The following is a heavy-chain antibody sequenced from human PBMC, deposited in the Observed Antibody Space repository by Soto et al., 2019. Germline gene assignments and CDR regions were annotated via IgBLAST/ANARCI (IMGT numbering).Heavy chain of an antibody. CDR3: VREGYDASTGYRGFDP. CDR2: FFNAGGA. D-gene: IGHD3-9*01. Sequence: QVQLEESGPGLVRPSETLSLTCTVSGDSITKDRWGWVRQSPGKGLEWIGDFFNAGGAFYNPSFRGRVTISMDTSKNQLFLSLRSVTAADTAMYFCVREGYDASTGYRGFDPWGRGRLVTVSS. J-gene: IGHJ5*02. CDR1: GDSITKDR. V-gene: IGHV4-59*12.